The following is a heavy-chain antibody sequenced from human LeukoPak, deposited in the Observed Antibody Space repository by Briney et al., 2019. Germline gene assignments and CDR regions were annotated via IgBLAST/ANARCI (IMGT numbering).Heavy chain of an antibody. J-gene: IGHJ5*02. CDR1: GGSISSYY. CDR3: AREGSRSYSRYNWFDP. Sequence: SETLSLTCTVSGGSISSYYWSWIRQPPGKGLEWIGYIYYSGSTNYNPSLKSRVTISVDTSKNQFSLKLSSVTAADTAVYYCAREGSRSYSRYNWFDPWGQGTLVTVSS. D-gene: IGHD3-10*01. CDR2: IYYSGST. V-gene: IGHV4-59*01.